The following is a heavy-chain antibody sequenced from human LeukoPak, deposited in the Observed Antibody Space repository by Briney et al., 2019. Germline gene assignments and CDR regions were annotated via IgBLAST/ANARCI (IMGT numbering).Heavy chain of an antibody. V-gene: IGHV3-23*01. CDR1: GFTFSSYA. CDR2: ISDSGGST. Sequence: GGSLRLSCAASGFTFSSYAMTWVRQAPGKGLEWVSGISDSGGSTYYADSVKGRFTISRDNSKNTLYLQMNSLRAEDTAVYYCAKVWGWLSSYDFYFDYWGQGTLVTVSS. D-gene: IGHD5-12*01. J-gene: IGHJ4*02. CDR3: AKVWGWLSSYDFYFDY.